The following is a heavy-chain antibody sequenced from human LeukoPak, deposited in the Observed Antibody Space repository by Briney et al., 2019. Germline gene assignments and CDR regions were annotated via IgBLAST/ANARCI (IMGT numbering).Heavy chain of an antibody. D-gene: IGHD3-10*01. CDR3: ARGPYGSGSYYEFDY. J-gene: IGHJ4*02. Sequence: GASVKVSCKDSGYTFTSYGISRVRQAPGQGVERMGWISAYNGNTNYAQKLQGRVTMTTDTSTSTAYMELRSLRSDDTAVYYCARGPYGSGSYYEFDYWGQGTLVTVSS. CDR1: GYTFTSYG. V-gene: IGHV1-18*01. CDR2: ISAYNGNT.